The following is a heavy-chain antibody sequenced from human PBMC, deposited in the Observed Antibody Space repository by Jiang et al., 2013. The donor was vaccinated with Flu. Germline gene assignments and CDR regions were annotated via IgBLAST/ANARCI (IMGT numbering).Heavy chain of an antibody. Sequence: LGRTYYRSKWYNDYAVSVKSRITINPDTSKNQFSLQLNSVTPEDTAVYYRARGEGAFDIWGQGTMVTVSS. V-gene: IGHV6-1*01. CDR2: TYYRSKWYN. J-gene: IGHJ3*02. CDR3: ARGEGAFDI.